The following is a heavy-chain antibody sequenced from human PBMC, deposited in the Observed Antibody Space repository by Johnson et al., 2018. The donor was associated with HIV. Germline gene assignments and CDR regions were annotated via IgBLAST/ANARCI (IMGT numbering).Heavy chain of an antibody. D-gene: IGHD3-16*01. Sequence: VQLVESGGGLVQPGGSLRLSCAASEFTFGNYWMTWVRQGPGKGLEWVANIKQDGSEKNYVDSVEGRFTISRDNAKNSLHLQMNSLRAEDTAVYYCARGRGALDIWGQGTMVIVSS. CDR3: ARGRGALDI. CDR1: EFTFGNYW. J-gene: IGHJ3*02. CDR2: IKQDGSEK. V-gene: IGHV3-7*03.